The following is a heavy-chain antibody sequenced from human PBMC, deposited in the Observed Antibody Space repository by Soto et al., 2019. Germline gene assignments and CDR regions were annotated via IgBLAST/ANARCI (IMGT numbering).Heavy chain of an antibody. V-gene: IGHV3-23*01. Sequence: EVQLLESGGGLVQPGGSLRLSCAASGFTFGNYAMSWVRQAPRKGLEWVSAISGRGGSTFYADSVKGRFTISRDNSKTTLYLQLNSLRAEDTAIYYCARRLTHDYGFDYWGHGTLVTVSS. D-gene: IGHD4-17*01. J-gene: IGHJ4*01. CDR2: ISGRGGST. CDR3: ARRLTHDYGFDY. CDR1: GFTFGNYA.